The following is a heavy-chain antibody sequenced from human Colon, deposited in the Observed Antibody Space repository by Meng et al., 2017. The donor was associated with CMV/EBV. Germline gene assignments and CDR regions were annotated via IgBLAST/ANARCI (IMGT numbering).Heavy chain of an antibody. D-gene: IGHD2-21*01. J-gene: IGHJ4*02. V-gene: IGHV3-23*01. CDR2: INGVGDTT. Sequence: GGSLRLSCAASGFTFNRNSMSWVRQAPGKGLEWVSGINGVGDTTYYGDSVKGRFTISRDNSKNTLYLRMIDLRAEDTAMYYCAKDRAYCGSFSCSPNYFDGWGQGNLVTVSS. CDR3: AKDRAYCGSFSCSPNYFDG. CDR1: GFTFNRNS.